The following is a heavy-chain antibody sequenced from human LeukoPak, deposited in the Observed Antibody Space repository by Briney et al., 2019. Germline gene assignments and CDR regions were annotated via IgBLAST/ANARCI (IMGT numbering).Heavy chain of an antibody. J-gene: IGHJ4*02. CDR2: IYSGGST. V-gene: IGHV3-53*01. Sequence: PGGSLRLSCAASGFAVSSNYMSWVRQAPGKGLEWVSVIYSGGSTYYADSVKGRFTISRDNSKNTLYLQMNSLRAEDTAVYYCATEGYYYDSSGYLDYWGQGTLVTVSS. D-gene: IGHD3-22*01. CDR1: GFAVSSNY. CDR3: ATEGYYYDSSGYLDY.